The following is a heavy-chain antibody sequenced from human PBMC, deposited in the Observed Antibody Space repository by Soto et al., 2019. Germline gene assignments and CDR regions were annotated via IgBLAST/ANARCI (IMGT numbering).Heavy chain of an antibody. D-gene: IGHD6-19*01. V-gene: IGHV4-31*03. CDR2: IYYSGST. CDR1: GGSISSGGYY. J-gene: IGHJ2*01. CDR3: ARRLADDDVSYWYFDR. Sequence: SETLSLTCTVSGGSISSGGYYWSWIRQHPGKGLEWIGYIYYSGSTYYNPSLKSRVTISVDTSKNQFSLKLSSVTAADTAVYYCARRLADDDVSYWYFDRWGRGTLVTVSS.